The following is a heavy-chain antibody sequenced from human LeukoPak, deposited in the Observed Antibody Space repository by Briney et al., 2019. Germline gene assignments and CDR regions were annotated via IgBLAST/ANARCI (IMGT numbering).Heavy chain of an antibody. CDR2: INPNSGGT. V-gene: IGHV1-2*04. CDR1: GYTFTGYY. CDR3: AGGSSGSYYKWVPDY. Sequence: ASVKVSCKASGYTFTGYYMHWVRQAPGQGLEWMGWINPNSGGTNYAQKFQGWVTMTRDTSISTAYMELSRLRSDDTAVYYCAGGSSGSYYKWVPDYWGQGTLVTVSS. D-gene: IGHD1-26*01. J-gene: IGHJ4*02.